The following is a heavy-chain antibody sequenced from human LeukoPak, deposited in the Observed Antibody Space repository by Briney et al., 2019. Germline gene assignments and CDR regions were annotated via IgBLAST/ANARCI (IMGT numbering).Heavy chain of an antibody. CDR1: GFTVSTTY. J-gene: IGHJ4*02. CDR2: IYRSDST. Sequence: QAGGSLRLSCAASGFTVSTTYMSWVRQAPGKGLEWVSVIYRSDSTYYADSVKGRFSFSRDTSKNTLYLQMNSLRADDTAVYYCARRVATGWHLDYWGQGTLVTVSS. D-gene: IGHD6-19*01. CDR3: ARRVATGWHLDY. V-gene: IGHV3-53*01.